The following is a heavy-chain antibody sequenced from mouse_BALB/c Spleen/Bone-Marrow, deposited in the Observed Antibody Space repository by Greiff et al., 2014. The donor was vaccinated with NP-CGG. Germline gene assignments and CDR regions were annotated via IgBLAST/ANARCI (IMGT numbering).Heavy chain of an antibody. Sequence: VQLQESGAELVRPGSSVKISCKASGYAFSVYWMNWVKQRPGQGLEWIGQIYPGDGDTNYNGKFKGRATLTADKSSNTAYMQLSSLTSEDSAVYFCARGGISMDYWGQGTTLTVSS. CDR2: IYPGDGDT. V-gene: IGHV1-80*01. CDR3: ARGGISMDY. CDR1: GYAFSVYW. J-gene: IGHJ2*01.